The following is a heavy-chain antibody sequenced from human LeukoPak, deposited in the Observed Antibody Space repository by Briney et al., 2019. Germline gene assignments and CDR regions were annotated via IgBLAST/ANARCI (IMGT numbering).Heavy chain of an antibody. CDR1: GGSISSGYYY. CDR2: IYYGGT. D-gene: IGHD2-2*01. V-gene: IGHV4-30-4*01. J-gene: IGHJ5*02. Sequence: SETLSLTCTVSGGSISSGYYYWSWIRQPPGKGLEYIGYIYYGGTYYNPSLKSRVTISVDTSKNQFSLKLSSVTAADTAVYYCARMRDIVVVNWFDPWGQGTLVTVSS. CDR3: ARMRDIVVVNWFDP.